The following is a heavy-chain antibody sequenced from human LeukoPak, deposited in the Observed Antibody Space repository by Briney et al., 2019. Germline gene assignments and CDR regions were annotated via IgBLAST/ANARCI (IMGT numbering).Heavy chain of an antibody. CDR2: ISGGGGM. CDR3: ARVVDSTRAFHV. CDR1: GFTVSNNF. V-gene: IGHV3-66*01. D-gene: IGHD2-21*01. Sequence: GGSLRLSCAASGFTVSNNFMSWVRQAPGQGLEWVSLISGGGGMYYAASVKGRFTISRGNSENSLYLQMNSLRPEDTAAYYCARVVDSTRAFHVWGQGTLVIVSS. J-gene: IGHJ3*01.